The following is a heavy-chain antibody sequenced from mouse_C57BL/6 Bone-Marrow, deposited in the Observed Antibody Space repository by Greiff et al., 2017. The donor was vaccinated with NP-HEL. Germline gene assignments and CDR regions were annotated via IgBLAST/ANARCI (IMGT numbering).Heavy chain of an antibody. V-gene: IGHV1-81*01. CDR3: ARGDQLGEGFAY. CDR2: IYPRSGNT. J-gene: IGHJ3*01. D-gene: IGHD4-1*02. CDR1: GYTFTSYG. Sequence: LQQSGAELARPGASVKLSCKASGYTFTSYGISWVKQRSGQGLEWIGEIYPRSGNTYYNEKFKGKATLTADKSSSTAYMELRSLTSEDSAVYFCARGDQLGEGFAYWGQGTLVTVSA.